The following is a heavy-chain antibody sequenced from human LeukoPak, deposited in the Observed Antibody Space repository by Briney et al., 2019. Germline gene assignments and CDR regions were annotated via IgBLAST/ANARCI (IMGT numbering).Heavy chain of an antibody. Sequence: VSVKVSCKAAGYTFTSYGMSWVRQAPGQGLEWMGWISAYNGNTNYAQKLQGRVTMTTDTSTSTAYMELRSLRSDDTAVYYCARVMIEAGTHFWFAPWGQGTLVTVSS. V-gene: IGHV1-18*01. CDR1: GYTFTSYG. CDR3: ARVMIEAGTHFWFAP. J-gene: IGHJ5*02. D-gene: IGHD6-13*01. CDR2: ISAYNGNT.